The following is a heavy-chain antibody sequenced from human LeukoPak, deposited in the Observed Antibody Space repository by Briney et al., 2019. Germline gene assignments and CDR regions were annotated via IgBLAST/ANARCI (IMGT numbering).Heavy chain of an antibody. CDR1: GFTFSRCA. J-gene: IGHJ5*02. Sequence: PGGSLRLSCSASGFTFSRCAMHWVRQAPGKGLEYVSAIISNGGSTYYADSVKGRFTISRDNSKNTVYLQMSSLRAEDTAVYFCVGVRWFGGANWFDPWGQGTLVTVSS. V-gene: IGHV3-64D*09. CDR2: IISNGGST. D-gene: IGHD3-10*01. CDR3: VGVRWFGGANWFDP.